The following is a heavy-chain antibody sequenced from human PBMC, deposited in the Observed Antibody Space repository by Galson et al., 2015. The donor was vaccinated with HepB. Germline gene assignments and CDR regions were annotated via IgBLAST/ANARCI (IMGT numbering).Heavy chain of an antibody. CDR1: GFTFGSYW. CDR3: AKDYSDY. J-gene: IGHJ4*02. CDR2: ISYDGSNK. V-gene: IGHV3-30*18. Sequence: SLRLSCAAPGFTFGSYWMSWVRQAPGKGLEWVAVISYDGSNKYYADSVKGRFTISRDNSKNTLYLQMNSLRAEDTAVYYCAKDYSDYWGQGTLVTVS. D-gene: IGHD2-15*01.